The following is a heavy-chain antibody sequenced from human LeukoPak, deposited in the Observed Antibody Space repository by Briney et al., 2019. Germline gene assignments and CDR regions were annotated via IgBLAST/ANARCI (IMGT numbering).Heavy chain of an antibody. CDR3: ARASLSLSRRGFDP. CDR2: IYHSGST. CDR1: GGSFSGYY. Sequence: SETLSLTCAVYGGSFSGYYWSWIRQPPGKGLEWIGYIYHSGSTYYNPSLKSRVTISVDRSKNQFSLKLSSVTAADTAVYYCARASLSLSRRGFDPWGQGTLVTVSS. J-gene: IGHJ5*02. V-gene: IGHV4-34*01. D-gene: IGHD2-2*01.